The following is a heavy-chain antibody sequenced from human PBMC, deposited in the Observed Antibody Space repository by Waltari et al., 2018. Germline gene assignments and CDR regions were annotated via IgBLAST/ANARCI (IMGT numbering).Heavy chain of an antibody. CDR2: IIPMFGNR. CDR1: GGTFSNFA. Sequence: QLVQSGAEVKKPGSSVKVSCKASGGTFSNFAISWVRQGPGQGLEGMGKIIPMFGNRENAKKCQGRVTMTADEHGSTSTAYMELSRLTSEDTAIYYCTRDLPSGYDSYWFDPWGQGTLVTVSS. D-gene: IGHD5-12*01. CDR3: TRDLPSGYDSYWFDP. V-gene: IGHV1-69*18. J-gene: IGHJ5*02.